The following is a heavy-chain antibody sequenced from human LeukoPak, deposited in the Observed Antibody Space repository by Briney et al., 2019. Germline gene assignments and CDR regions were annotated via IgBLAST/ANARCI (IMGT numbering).Heavy chain of an antibody. CDR1: GGSISSSSYY. J-gene: IGHJ4*02. D-gene: IGHD6-6*01. V-gene: IGHV4-39*01. Sequence: KTSETLSLTCTVSGGSISSSSYYWGWIRQPPGKGLEWIGSIYYSGSTYYNPSLKSRVTISVDTSKNQFSLKLSSVTAADTAVYYCARLEKQLGGFDYWGQGTLVTVSS. CDR2: IYYSGST. CDR3: ARLEKQLGGFDY.